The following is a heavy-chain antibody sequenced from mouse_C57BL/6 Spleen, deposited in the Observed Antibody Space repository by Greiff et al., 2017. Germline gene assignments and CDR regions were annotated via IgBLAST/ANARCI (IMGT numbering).Heavy chain of an antibody. CDR1: GYSITSGYY. CDR3: ARNPFDY. CDR2: ISYDGSN. V-gene: IGHV3-6*01. Sequence: EVQLQQSGPGLVKPSQSLSLTCSVTGYSITSGYYWNWIRQFPGNQLEWMGSISYDGSNNYNPSLKNRISITRYTSKNQFFLKLNSVTTEDTATYYCARNPFDYWGQGTTLTVSS. J-gene: IGHJ2*01.